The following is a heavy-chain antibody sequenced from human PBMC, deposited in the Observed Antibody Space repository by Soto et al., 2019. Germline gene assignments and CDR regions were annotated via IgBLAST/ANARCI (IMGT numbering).Heavy chain of an antibody. CDR3: ARGSWDDVTGHYYMDV. V-gene: IGHV6-1*01. D-gene: IGHD1-1*01. CDR2: THYRSKWYI. J-gene: IGHJ6*03. Sequence: SQTLSLTCDISGDSVSSNSAAWNWSRQTPSRGLEWLGRTHYRSKWYINYAVSVKSRITVNPDTSKNQFSLQLNSVTPEDTAVYYCARGSWDDVTGHYYMDVWGKGTTVTVSS. CDR1: GDSVSSNSAA.